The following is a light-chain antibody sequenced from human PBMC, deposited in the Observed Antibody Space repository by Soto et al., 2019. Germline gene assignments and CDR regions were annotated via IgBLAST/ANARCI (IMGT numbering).Light chain of an antibody. J-gene: IGLJ1*01. Sequence: QSLLTQPASLSGSPGQSITISCTGTSSDVGGYNYVSWYQQHPGKAPKLMIYDVSNRPSGVSNRFSGSKSGNTASLTISGLQAGDEADYYCSSYTSSSPYVFGTGTKVTAL. CDR1: SSDVGGYNY. V-gene: IGLV2-14*01. CDR2: DVS. CDR3: SSYTSSSPYV.